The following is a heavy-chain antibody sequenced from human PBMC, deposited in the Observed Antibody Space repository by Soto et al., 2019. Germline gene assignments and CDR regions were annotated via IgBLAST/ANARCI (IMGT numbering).Heavy chain of an antibody. CDR1: GGSISSYY. D-gene: IGHD6-6*01. CDR2: IYYSGST. CDR3: ARGGIAARYYYGMDV. Sequence: TSETLSLTCTVSGGSISSYYWSWIRQPPGKGLEWIGYIYYSGSTNYNPSLKSRVTISVDTSKNQFSLKLSSVTAADTAVYYCARGGIAARYYYGMDVWGQGTTVTVSS. V-gene: IGHV4-59*01. J-gene: IGHJ6*02.